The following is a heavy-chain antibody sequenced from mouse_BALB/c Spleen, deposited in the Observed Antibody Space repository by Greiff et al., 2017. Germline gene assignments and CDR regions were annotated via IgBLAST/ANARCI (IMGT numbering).Heavy chain of an antibody. J-gene: IGHJ3*01. V-gene: IGHV1-7*01. Sequence: VQLQQSGAELAKPGASVKMSCKASGYTFTSYWMHWVKQRPGHGLEWIGYINPSTGYTEYNQKFKDKATLTADKSSSTAYMQLSSLTSEDSAVYYCARQLGLDWFAYWGQGTLVTVSA. CDR2: INPSTGYT. CDR3: ARQLGLDWFAY. D-gene: IGHD3-1*01. CDR1: GYTFTSYW.